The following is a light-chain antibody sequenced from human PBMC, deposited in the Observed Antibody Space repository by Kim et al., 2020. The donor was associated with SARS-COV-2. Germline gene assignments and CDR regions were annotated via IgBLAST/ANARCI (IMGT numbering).Light chain of an antibody. Sequence: QSVLTQPPSVSGAPGQRVTISCTGSSSNIGAGYDVHWYQHLPGTAPKLLIYGSYNRPSGVPVRFSGSRSGTSASLAITGLQAEDEADYYCQSYDSSLSGFYVFGTGTKVTVL. J-gene: IGLJ1*01. CDR2: GSY. CDR1: SSNIGAGYD. CDR3: QSYDSSLSGFYV. V-gene: IGLV1-40*01.